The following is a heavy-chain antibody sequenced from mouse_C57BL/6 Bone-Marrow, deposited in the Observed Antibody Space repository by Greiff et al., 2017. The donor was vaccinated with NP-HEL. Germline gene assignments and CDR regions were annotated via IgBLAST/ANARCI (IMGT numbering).Heavy chain of an antibody. V-gene: IGHV1-15*01. D-gene: IGHD2-1*01. CDR1: GYTFTDYE. J-gene: IGHJ4*01. CDR2: IDPETGGT. Sequence: VQLQQSGAELVRPGASVTLSCKASGYTFTDYEMHWVKQTPVHGLEWIGAIDPETGGTAYNQKFKGKAILTADKSSSTAYTELRSLTSEDSAVYYCTIYGNSYYAMDYWGQGTSVTVSS. CDR3: TIYGNSYYAMDY.